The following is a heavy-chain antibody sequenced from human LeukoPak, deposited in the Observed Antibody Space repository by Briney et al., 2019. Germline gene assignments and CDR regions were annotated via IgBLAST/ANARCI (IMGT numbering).Heavy chain of an antibody. Sequence: PSETLSLTCTVSGGSISSYYWSWIRQPPGKGLEWIGNIYYSGSTNYNPSLKSRVTISVDTSKNQFSLKLSSVTAADTAVYYCARDISAAGTLGAFDIWGQGTMVTVSS. CDR1: GGSISSYY. CDR2: IYYSGST. J-gene: IGHJ3*02. D-gene: IGHD6-13*01. V-gene: IGHV4-59*01. CDR3: ARDISAAGTLGAFDI.